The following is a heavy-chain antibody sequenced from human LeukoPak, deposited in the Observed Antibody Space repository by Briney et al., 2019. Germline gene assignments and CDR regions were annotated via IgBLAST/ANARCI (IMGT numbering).Heavy chain of an antibody. CDR2: INPSGGST. D-gene: IGHD3-22*01. V-gene: IGHV1-46*01. J-gene: IGHJ4*02. CDR3: ARGTPLLDSSGYYYGY. Sequence: ASVTVSCTASGYTFTSYYMHWVRQAPGQGLEWMGIINPSGGSTSYAQKFQGRATMTRDTSTSTVYMELSSLRSEDTAVYYCARGTPLLDSSGYYYGYWGQGTLVTVSS. CDR1: GYTFTSYY.